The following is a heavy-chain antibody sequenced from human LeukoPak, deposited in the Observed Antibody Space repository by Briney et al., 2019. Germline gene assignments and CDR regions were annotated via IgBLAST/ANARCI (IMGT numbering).Heavy chain of an antibody. CDR2: IKSKTDGGTT. Sequence: PGGSLRLSCAASGFDFSSFSMSWVRQAPGKGLEWVGRIKSKTDGGTTDYAAPVKGRFTISRDDSKNTLYLQMNSLKTEDTAVYYCTRGSGSLGAFDTWGQGTMVTVSS. CDR1: GFDFSSFS. CDR3: TRGSGSLGAFDT. J-gene: IGHJ3*02. V-gene: IGHV3-15*01. D-gene: IGHD1-26*01.